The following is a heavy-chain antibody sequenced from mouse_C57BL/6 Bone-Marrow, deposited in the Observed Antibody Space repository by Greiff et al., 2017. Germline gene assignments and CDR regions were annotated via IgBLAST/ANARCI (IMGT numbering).Heavy chain of an antibody. J-gene: IGHJ2*01. Sequence: VQLQQSGTELVKPGASVKLSCKASGYTFTSYWMHWVKQRPGQGLEWIGNINPSNGGTNYNEKFKSKATLTVDKSSSTAYMQLSSLTSEDSAVYYCARGDYDYDGYYFDDWGQGTTLTVSS. D-gene: IGHD2-4*01. CDR3: ARGDYDYDGYYFDD. V-gene: IGHV1-53*01. CDR2: INPSNGGT. CDR1: GYTFTSYW.